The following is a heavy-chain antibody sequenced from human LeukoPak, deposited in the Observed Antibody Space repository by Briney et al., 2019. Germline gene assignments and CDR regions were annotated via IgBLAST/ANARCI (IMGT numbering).Heavy chain of an antibody. J-gene: IGHJ4*02. CDR3: ARLGGWNFDY. CDR2: IKQDGSET. CDR1: GFTFNNFW. Sequence: PGGSLRLSCAASGFTFNNFWMSWVRQAPGKGLEWVANIKQDGSETYHVDSVQGRFTISRDNTKNSLYLQMNSLRAEDTAVYYCARLGGWNFDYWGQGTLVTASS. V-gene: IGHV3-7*05. D-gene: IGHD6-19*01.